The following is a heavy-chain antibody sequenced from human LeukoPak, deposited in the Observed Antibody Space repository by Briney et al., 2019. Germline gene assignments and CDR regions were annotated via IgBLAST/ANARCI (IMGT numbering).Heavy chain of an antibody. CDR3: ARRGRITMRYFQH. CDR1: GGSISSSSYY. D-gene: IGHD3-10*01. CDR2: IYYSGST. Sequence: KPSETLSLTCTVSGGSISSSSYYWGWIRQPPGKGLEWIGSIYYSGSTYYNPSLKSRVTISVDTSKNQFSLKLSSVTAADTAVYYCARRGRITMRYFQHWGQGTLVTVSS. V-gene: IGHV4-39*07. J-gene: IGHJ1*01.